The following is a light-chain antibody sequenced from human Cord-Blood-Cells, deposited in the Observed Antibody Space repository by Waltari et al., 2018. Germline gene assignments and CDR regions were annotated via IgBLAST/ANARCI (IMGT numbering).Light chain of an antibody. J-gene: IGKJ1*01. CDR2: DAS. CDR3: QQRSNWPT. Sequence: EIVLTQSPATLSLSPGERATLSCRASQSVSSYLAWYQQKPGQASRRLISDASNRATGIPARFSGSGSGTDFTLTISSLEPEDFAVYYCQQRSNWPTFGQGTKVEIK. V-gene: IGKV3-11*01. CDR1: QSVSSY.